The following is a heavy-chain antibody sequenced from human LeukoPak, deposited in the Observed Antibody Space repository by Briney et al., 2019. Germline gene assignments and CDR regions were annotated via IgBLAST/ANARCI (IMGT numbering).Heavy chain of an antibody. Sequence: GESLKISCKGSGYSFTSYWIGWVRQMPGKGLEWMGIIYPGDSDTSYSPSFQGQVTISADKSISTAYLQWSSLKASDTAMYYCARHGHSSSWYNWFDPWGQGTLVTVSS. D-gene: IGHD6-13*01. V-gene: IGHV5-51*01. CDR3: ARHGHSSSWYNWFDP. CDR1: GYSFTSYW. J-gene: IGHJ5*02. CDR2: IYPGDSDT.